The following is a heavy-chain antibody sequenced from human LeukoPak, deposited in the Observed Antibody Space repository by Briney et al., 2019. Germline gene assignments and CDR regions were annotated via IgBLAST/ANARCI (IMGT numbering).Heavy chain of an antibody. CDR1: GFTFSNYS. V-gene: IGHV3-48*01. D-gene: IGHD3-9*01. Sequence: SGGSLRLSCAASGFTFSNYSMNWVRQAPGKGLEWVSYISSSSSTIYYADSVKGRFTISRDNAKNSLYLQMNSLRAEDTAVYYCARAQYYDILTGSYYFDYWGQGTLVTVSS. J-gene: IGHJ4*02. CDR3: ARAQYYDILTGSYYFDY. CDR2: ISSSSSTI.